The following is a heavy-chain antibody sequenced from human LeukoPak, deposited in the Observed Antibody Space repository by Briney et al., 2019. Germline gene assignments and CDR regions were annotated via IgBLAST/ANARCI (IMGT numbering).Heavy chain of an antibody. D-gene: IGHD4-17*01. CDR2: IYPGDSDT. CDR1: GYSFTSYW. CDR3: ARWKDDYGDYHSDY. V-gene: IGHV5-51*01. Sequence: GESLKISCKGSGYSFTSYWIGWVRQMPGKGLEGMGIIYPGDSDTSYSPSFQGQGTISADKTISTAYLQWSSLKASDTAMYYCARWKDDYGDYHSDYWGQGTLVTVSS. J-gene: IGHJ4*02.